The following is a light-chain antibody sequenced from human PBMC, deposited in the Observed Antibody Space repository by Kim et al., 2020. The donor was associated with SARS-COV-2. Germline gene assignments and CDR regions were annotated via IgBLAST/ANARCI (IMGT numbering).Light chain of an antibody. CDR1: SIRSYF. CDR2: PKT. Sequence: SSELTQDPAVSVALGQTVSITCQGDSIRSYFASWYQQKPGQAPILVLYPKTNRPSGIPDRFSGSVSGNMSSLTITGAQAEDEADYYCNSRDSSGDRWVFGGGTQLTVL. V-gene: IGLV3-19*01. CDR3: NSRDSSGDRWV. J-gene: IGLJ3*02.